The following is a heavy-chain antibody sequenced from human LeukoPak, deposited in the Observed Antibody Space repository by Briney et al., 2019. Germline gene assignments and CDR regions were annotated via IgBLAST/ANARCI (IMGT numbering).Heavy chain of an antibody. V-gene: IGHV3-53*01. J-gene: IGHJ6*03. CDR2: IYSGGST. Sequence: GGSLTLSCAASGFTVSSNYMSWVRQAPGKGLEWVSVIYSGGSTYYADSVKGRFTISRDNSKNTLYLQMNSLRAEDTAVYYCARDRSGLYYYYMDVWGKGTTVTVSS. CDR3: ARDRSGLYYYYMDV. CDR1: GFTVSSNY.